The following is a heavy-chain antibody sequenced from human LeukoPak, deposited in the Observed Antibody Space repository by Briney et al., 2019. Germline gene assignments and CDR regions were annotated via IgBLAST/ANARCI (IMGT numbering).Heavy chain of an antibody. D-gene: IGHD3-10*01. Sequence: SETLSLTCAVYGGSFSGYYWSWIRQPLGKGLEWIGEINHSGSTNYNPSLKSRVTISVDTSKNQFSLKLSSVTAADTAVYYCARGDLYYYGSGSYKTYYYYGMDVWGQRTTVTVSS. CDR1: GGSFSGYY. CDR3: ARGDLYYYGSGSYKTYYYYGMDV. V-gene: IGHV4-34*01. J-gene: IGHJ6*02. CDR2: INHSGST.